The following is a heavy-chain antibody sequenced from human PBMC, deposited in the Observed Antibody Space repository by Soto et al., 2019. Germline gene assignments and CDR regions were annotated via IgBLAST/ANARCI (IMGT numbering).Heavy chain of an antibody. CDR3: ARNGRGDIVVVPAAIEEYYYYGMDV. J-gene: IGHJ6*02. CDR1: GYRFTSYW. D-gene: IGHD2-2*01. V-gene: IGHV5-10-1*01. Sequence: PXGSLKISCKGCGYRFTSYWLSWVRQMPGKGLEWMGSIDPSDSYTNYSPSFQGHVTISADKSISTAYLQWSSLKASDTAMYYCARNGRGDIVVVPAAIEEYYYYGMDVWGQGSTATVSS. CDR2: IDPSDSYT.